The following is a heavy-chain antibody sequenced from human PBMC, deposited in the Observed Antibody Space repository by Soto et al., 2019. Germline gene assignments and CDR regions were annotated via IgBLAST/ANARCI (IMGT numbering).Heavy chain of an antibody. J-gene: IGHJ6*02. CDR1: GGTFSSYA. CDR2: IIPIFGTA. V-gene: IGHV1-69*13. D-gene: IGHD5-18*01. Sequence: ASVEVSCKSSGGTFSSYAISWARQAPGQGLEWMGGIIPIFGTANYAQKFQVRVTITADESTSTAYIELSSLRSEDTAVYYCARADAYSYGRYYYHGMDVWGQGTTDPVSS. CDR3: ARADAYSYGRYYYHGMDV.